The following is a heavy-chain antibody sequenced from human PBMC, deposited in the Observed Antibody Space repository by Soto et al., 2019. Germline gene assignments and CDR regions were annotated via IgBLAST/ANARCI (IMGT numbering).Heavy chain of an antibody. D-gene: IGHD3-16*01. V-gene: IGHV4-30-2*01. CDR2: TYHSGST. J-gene: IGHJ3*02. CDR1: GGSISSGGYS. CDR3: ARDLGGARRGFDI. Sequence: SETLSLTCAVSGGSISSGGYSWSWVRQPPGKGLEWIGYTYHSGSTYYNPSLKSRVTISVDRSKNQFSLKLSSVTAADTAVYYCARDLGGARRGFDIWGQGTMVTV.